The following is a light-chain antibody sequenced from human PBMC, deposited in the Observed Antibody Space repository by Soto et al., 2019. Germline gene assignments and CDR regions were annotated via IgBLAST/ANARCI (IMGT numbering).Light chain of an antibody. CDR1: QSISSNY. V-gene: IGKV3-20*01. Sequence: EVVLTQSPGTLSLSPVERATLXXXXXQSISSNYLAWYQXXPGQAXXLXXYGAFSRATGIPDRFSGSGSGTDFSLTISRLEPEDFAVYYCQQYGGSPLITFGQGTRLEIK. J-gene: IGKJ5*01. CDR3: QQYGGSPLIT. CDR2: GAF.